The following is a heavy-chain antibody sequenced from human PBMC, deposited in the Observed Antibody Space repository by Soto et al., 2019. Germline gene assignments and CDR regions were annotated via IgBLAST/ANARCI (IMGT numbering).Heavy chain of an antibody. D-gene: IGHD6-13*01. J-gene: IGHJ3*02. CDR3: ARGYSSSWYGAFDI. V-gene: IGHV4-34*01. CDR2: INHSGST. CDR1: GGSFSGYY. Sequence: SETLSLTCAVYGGSFSGYYWSWIRQPPGKGLEWIGEINHSGSTNYNPSLKSRVTISVDTSKNQFSLKQSSVTAADTAVYYWARGYSSSWYGAFDIWGQGTMVTVSS.